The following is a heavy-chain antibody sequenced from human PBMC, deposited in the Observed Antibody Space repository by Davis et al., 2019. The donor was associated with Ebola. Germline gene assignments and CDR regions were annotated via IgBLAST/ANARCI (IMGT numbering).Heavy chain of an antibody. CDR2: IYPRDSDT. CDR1: GYTFTSYC. Sequence: GGSLTLSCKGSGYTFTSYCIAWVRQTPGKGLEWMGVIYPRDSDTRYSPSFQGQVTISADKSITTAYLQWSSLRASDTAMYYCARFLEWKADYWGQGTLVTVSS. V-gene: IGHV5-51*01. J-gene: IGHJ4*02. CDR3: ARFLEWKADY. D-gene: IGHD3-3*01.